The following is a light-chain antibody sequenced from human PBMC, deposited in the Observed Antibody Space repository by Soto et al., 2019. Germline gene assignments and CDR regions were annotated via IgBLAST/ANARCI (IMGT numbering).Light chain of an antibody. CDR2: DAS. Sequence: DIQMTQSPSTLSAFVGDRVTITCGASQSISSWLAWYQQKPGKAPKLLIYDASSLESGVPSRFSGSGSGTEFTLTITSLQPDDSATYYCQQCNRYPITFGQGTRLEI. CDR3: QQCNRYPIT. V-gene: IGKV1-5*01. J-gene: IGKJ5*01. CDR1: QSISSW.